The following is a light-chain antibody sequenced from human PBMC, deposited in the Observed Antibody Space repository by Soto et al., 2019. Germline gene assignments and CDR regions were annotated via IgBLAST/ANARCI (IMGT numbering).Light chain of an antibody. J-gene: IGKJ1*01. CDR1: QSVSSY. CDR2: AAS. V-gene: IGKV3-11*01. Sequence: EIVLTQSPGTLSLSPGERATLSCRASQSVSSYLAWYQQKPGQAPRLLIYAASRRAPGIPDRFSASGSGTDFTLTISRLEPEDFAVYYCQQRSNWPRTFGQGTKVDIK. CDR3: QQRSNWPRT.